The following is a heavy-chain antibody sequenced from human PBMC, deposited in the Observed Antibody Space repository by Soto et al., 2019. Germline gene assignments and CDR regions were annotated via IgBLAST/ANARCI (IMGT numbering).Heavy chain of an antibody. CDR2: ISYDGSNK. Sequence: GGSLRLSCAASGFTFSSYAMHWVRQAPGKGLEWVAVISYDGSNKYYADSVKGRFTISRDNSKNTLYLQMNSLRAEDTAVYYCARPPLPNWNDFHPTWFDPWGQGTLVTVSS. CDR3: ARPPLPNWNDFHPTWFDP. J-gene: IGHJ5*02. D-gene: IGHD1-20*01. V-gene: IGHV3-30-3*01. CDR1: GFTFSSYA.